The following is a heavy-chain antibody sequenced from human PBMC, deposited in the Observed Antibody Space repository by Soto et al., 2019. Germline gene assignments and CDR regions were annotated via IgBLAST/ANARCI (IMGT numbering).Heavy chain of an antibody. CDR1: GGSISSYY. CDR3: ARERFDSGYDKGGMDV. J-gene: IGHJ6*02. V-gene: IGHV4-59*01. Sequence: PSETLSLTCTVSGGSISSYYWSWIRQPPGKGLEWFGYIYYSGSTNYIPSLKSRVTISVDTSKYQFSLKLSSVTAADTAVYYCARERFDSGYDKGGMDVWGQGTTVTVSS. D-gene: IGHD5-12*01. CDR2: IYYSGST.